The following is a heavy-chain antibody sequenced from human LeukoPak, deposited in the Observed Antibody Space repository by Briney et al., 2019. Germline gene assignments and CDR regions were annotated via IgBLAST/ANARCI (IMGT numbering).Heavy chain of an antibody. CDR1: GYTFTSYG. V-gene: IGHV1-18*01. Sequence: ASVKVSCKASGYTFTSYGISWVRQAPGQGLEWMGRISAYNGNTNYAQKLQGRVTMTTDTSTSTAYMELRSLRSDDTAVYYCARDDLWSYRYTDPINYGMDVWGQGTTVTVSS. CDR2: ISAYNGNT. CDR3: ARDDLWSYRYTDPINYGMDV. J-gene: IGHJ6*02. D-gene: IGHD3-16*02.